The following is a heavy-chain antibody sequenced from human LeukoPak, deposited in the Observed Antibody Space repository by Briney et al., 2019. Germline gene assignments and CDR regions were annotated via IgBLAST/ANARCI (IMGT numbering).Heavy chain of an antibody. J-gene: IGHJ6*02. Sequence: SETLSLTCTVSGGSISSYYWSWIRQPPGKGLEWIGYIYYSGSTNYNPSLKSRVTISVDTSKNQFSLKLSSVTAADTAVYYCVRTPTTGSYGMDVWGQGTTVTVSS. D-gene: IGHD1-1*01. CDR1: GGSISSYY. CDR3: VRTPTTGSYGMDV. CDR2: IYYSGST. V-gene: IGHV4-59*01.